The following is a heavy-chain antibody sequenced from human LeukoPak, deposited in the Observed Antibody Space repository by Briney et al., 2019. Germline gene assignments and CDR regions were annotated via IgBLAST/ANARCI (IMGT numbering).Heavy chain of an antibody. CDR1: GYSFAGYG. V-gene: IGHV1-18*01. CDR2: ISTYSGNT. CDR3: ARVGAAPGHFDY. Sequence: ASVKVSCKASGYSFAGYGISWVRQAPGQGLEWIGWISTYSGNTNYAHNLQGRITVTTETSTSTAYMELSSLRSDDTAVYYCARVGAAPGHFDYWGQGTQLTVSS. J-gene: IGHJ4*02. D-gene: IGHD6-13*01.